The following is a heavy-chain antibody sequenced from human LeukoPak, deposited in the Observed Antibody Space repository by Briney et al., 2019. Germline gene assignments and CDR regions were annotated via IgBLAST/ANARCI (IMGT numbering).Heavy chain of an antibody. Sequence: TGGSLRISCAASGFTFSSYDMHWVRQATGKGLEWISAIGSAGDTYYPGSVKGRFTISRENAENSLYLQMNSLRAGDTAVYYCARVGGDFDAFDIWGQGTMVTVSS. CDR2: IGSAGDT. CDR3: ARVGGDFDAFDI. V-gene: IGHV3-13*04. J-gene: IGHJ3*02. CDR1: GFTFSSYD. D-gene: IGHD4-17*01.